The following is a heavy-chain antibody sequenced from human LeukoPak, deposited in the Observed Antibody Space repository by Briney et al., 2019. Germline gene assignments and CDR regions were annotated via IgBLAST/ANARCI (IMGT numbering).Heavy chain of an antibody. Sequence: GASVKVSCKASGYTFTTYGISWVRLAPGQGHEWMGWISAYNGNTNYAQQFQGRVTMTTDTSMSTAYMELRSLRSDDTAVYYCARDLIAVRPGWFDPWGQGSLVTVSS. D-gene: IGHD6-6*01. CDR1: GYTFTTYG. CDR3: ARDLIAVRPGWFDP. J-gene: IGHJ5*02. CDR2: ISAYNGNT. V-gene: IGHV1-18*01.